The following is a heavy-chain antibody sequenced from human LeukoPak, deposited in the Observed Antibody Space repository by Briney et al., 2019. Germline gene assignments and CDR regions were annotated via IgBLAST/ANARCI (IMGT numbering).Heavy chain of an antibody. CDR1: GGSISSYY. J-gene: IGHJ6*03. Sequence: SETLSLTCTVSGGSISSYYWSWIRQPPGKGLEWIGYIYTSGSTNYNLSLKSRVTISVDTSKNQFSLKLSSVTAADTAVYYCARQTHYYYYYMDVWGKGTTVTVSS. V-gene: IGHV4-4*09. CDR3: ARQTHYYYYYMDV. CDR2: IYTSGST.